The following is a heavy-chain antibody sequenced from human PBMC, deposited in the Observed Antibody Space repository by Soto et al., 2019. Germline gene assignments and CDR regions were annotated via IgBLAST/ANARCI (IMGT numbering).Heavy chain of an antibody. V-gene: IGHV4-31*02. CDR1: GDSMSTGGYY. CDR2: IYTTGTT. Sequence: PSETLSLTCTVSGDSMSTGGYYWTWIRQHPGKGLEWIGHIYTTGTTYYSPSLKSQVTMSIDKSSNRFSLNLSSVTAADTAVYYCSSGRGSTPLRDWGPGALVTVSS. CDR3: SSGRGSTPLRD. D-gene: IGHD6-13*01. J-gene: IGHJ4*02.